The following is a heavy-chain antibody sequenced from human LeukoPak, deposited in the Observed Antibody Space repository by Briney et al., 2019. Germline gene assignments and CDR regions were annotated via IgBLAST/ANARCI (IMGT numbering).Heavy chain of an antibody. D-gene: IGHD1-26*01. V-gene: IGHV5-51*01. Sequence: GESLKISFQGPGYTFTSYWIGWVRQMPGKGLEWMGIIYPGDSDTRYSPSFQGQVTISADKSITTAYLQWSSLKASDTAMYYCARLFSHGCGDYWGQGTLVTVSS. CDR2: IYPGDSDT. J-gene: IGHJ4*02. CDR3: ARLFSHGCGDY. CDR1: GYTFTSYW.